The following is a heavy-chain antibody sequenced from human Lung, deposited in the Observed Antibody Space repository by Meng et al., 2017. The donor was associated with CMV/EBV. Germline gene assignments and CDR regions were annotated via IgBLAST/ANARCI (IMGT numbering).Heavy chain of an antibody. D-gene: IGHD1-1*01. J-gene: IGHJ4*02. CDR1: GYTFTDNY. CDR3: ARDVGTGASGY. Sequence: ASVXIFCNASGYTFTDNYIHWVRQAPGQGLEWMVWINPNSGGTNYAQKFQGRVTMTTDTSIRTIYMELNRLTSDDTAKFYCARDVGTGASGYWGQGTLVTVSS. CDR2: INPNSGGT. V-gene: IGHV1-2*02.